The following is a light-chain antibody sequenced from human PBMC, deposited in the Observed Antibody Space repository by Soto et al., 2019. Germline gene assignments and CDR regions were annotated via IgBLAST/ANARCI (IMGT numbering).Light chain of an antibody. CDR3: QQYFSAQLT. J-gene: IGKJ4*01. V-gene: IGKV4-1*01. CDR2: RAS. CDR1: QSLLNSANDKIH. Sequence: DIVMTQSPASLAVSLGEGATINCKSSQSLLNSANDKIHLAWYQQKPGQPPKLLIWRASTRDSGVPDRFSGSGSGTDFTLTINSLQAEDVATYYCQQYFSAQLTFGGGTKVEI.